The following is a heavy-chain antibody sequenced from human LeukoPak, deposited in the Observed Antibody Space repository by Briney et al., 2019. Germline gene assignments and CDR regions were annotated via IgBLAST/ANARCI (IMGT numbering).Heavy chain of an antibody. CDR3: AREKYYDFWSGHHDAFDI. V-gene: IGHV3-30-3*01. CDR1: GFTFSSYA. CDR2: ISYDGSNK. D-gene: IGHD3-3*01. Sequence: GGSLRLSCAASGFTFSSYAMHWVRQAPGKGLEWVAVISYDGSNKYYADSVKGRFTISRDNSKNTLYLQMNSLSAEDTAVYYCAREKYYDFWSGHHDAFDIWGQGTMVTVSS. J-gene: IGHJ3*02.